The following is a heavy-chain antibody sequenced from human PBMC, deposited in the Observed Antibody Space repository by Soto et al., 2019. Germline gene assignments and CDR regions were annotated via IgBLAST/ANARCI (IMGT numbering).Heavy chain of an antibody. Sequence: SETLSLTCTVSGGSISSYYWSWIRQPPGKELQYIGYIYYSGSTNYNPSLKSRVTISDDTSTNQFSLTLSSVTAADTAVYYCAREFYYDSSGIGFDSWGQGTLVTVSS. J-gene: IGHJ4*02. CDR1: GGSISSYY. V-gene: IGHV4-59*12. D-gene: IGHD3-22*01. CDR3: AREFYYDSSGIGFDS. CDR2: IYYSGST.